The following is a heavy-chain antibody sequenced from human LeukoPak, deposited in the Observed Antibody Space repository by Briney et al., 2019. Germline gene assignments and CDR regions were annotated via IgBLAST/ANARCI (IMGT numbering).Heavy chain of an antibody. CDR3: ARVRYCSGGSCYGRNWFDP. Sequence: GASVKVSCKASGYTFTSHFMHWVRQAPGQGLEWMGIINPRGGSTSYTQKFQGRVTMTTDTSTSTAYMELRSLRSDDTAVYYCARVRYCSGGSCYGRNWFDPWGQGTLVTVSS. J-gene: IGHJ5*02. V-gene: IGHV1-46*01. D-gene: IGHD2-15*01. CDR1: GYTFTSHF. CDR2: INPRGGST.